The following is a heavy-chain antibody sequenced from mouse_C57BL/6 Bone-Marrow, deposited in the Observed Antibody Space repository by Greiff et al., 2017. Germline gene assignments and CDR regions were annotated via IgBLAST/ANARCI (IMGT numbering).Heavy chain of an antibody. Sequence: VQLQQSGAELMKPGASVKLSCKATGYTFTGYWIEWVKQRPGHGLEWIGEILPGSGCTNYNEKFKGKATLTADTSSNTDYMQLSSLTTEDSAIYSWARADYYGSSCAFDYWGQGTTLTVSS. J-gene: IGHJ2*01. D-gene: IGHD1-1*01. V-gene: IGHV1-9*01. CDR3: ARADYYGSSCAFDY. CDR2: ILPGSGCT. CDR1: GYTFTGYW.